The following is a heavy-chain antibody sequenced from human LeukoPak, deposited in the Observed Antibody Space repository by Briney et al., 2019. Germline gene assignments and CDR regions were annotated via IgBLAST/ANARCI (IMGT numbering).Heavy chain of an antibody. CDR3: ARGSSSSSWYFDY. J-gene: IGHJ4*02. CDR1: GDSVSSNSAT. Sequence: SQTLSLTCAISGDSVSSNSATWTWIRQSPSGGLEWLGRTYYRSKWYNDYAVSVKSRITINPDTSKNQFSLQLNSVTPEDTAVYYCARGSSSSSWYFDYWGQGTLVTVPS. D-gene: IGHD6-13*01. V-gene: IGHV6-1*01. CDR2: TYYRSKWYN.